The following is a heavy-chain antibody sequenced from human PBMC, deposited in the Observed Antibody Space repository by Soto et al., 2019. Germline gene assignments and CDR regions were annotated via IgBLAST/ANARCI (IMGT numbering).Heavy chain of an antibody. CDR3: AKASTYEYVWGSYRYYFDY. Sequence: GGSLRLSCAASGFTFNTYAMSWVRQAPGKGLEWVSGVSGSGDRTHYADSVKGRFTISRDDSKNTLSLQMNSLRAEDTAVYYCAKASTYEYVWGSYRYYFDYWGQGTVVTVSS. J-gene: IGHJ4*02. D-gene: IGHD3-16*02. CDR2: VSGSGDRT. CDR1: GFTFNTYA. V-gene: IGHV3-23*01.